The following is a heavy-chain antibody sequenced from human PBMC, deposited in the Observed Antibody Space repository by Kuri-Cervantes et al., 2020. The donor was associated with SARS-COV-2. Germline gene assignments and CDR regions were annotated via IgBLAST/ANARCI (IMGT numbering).Heavy chain of an antibody. V-gene: IGHV4-39*01. D-gene: IGHD5-24*01. CDR1: GVSISSSGYY. J-gene: IGHJ2*01. CDR3: ARLTGRWGHFDL. Sequence: SETLSLTCTVSGVSISSSGYYWGWIRQPPGKGLEWIGSVSYSGSTYYNPSLKSRLTMSVDTSKNQLSLKLSFVTATDTATYYCARLTGRWGHFDLWGRGTLVTVSS. CDR2: VSYSGST.